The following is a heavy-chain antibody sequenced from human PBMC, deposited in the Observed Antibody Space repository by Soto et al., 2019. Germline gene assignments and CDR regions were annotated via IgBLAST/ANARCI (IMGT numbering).Heavy chain of an antibody. CDR2: IYSGGST. V-gene: IGHV3-53*01. CDR3: ARARSTAAGLFDY. CDR1: GFTVSNNY. Sequence: EVQLVESGGGLTQPGGSLRLSCAASGFTVSNNYMTWVRQAPGKGLEWLSAIYSGGSTYYADSVKGRFTISRDNSKNMLYLQMNSLRAEDTAVYYCARARSTAAGLFDYWGQGTLVTVSS. D-gene: IGHD6-13*01. J-gene: IGHJ4*02.